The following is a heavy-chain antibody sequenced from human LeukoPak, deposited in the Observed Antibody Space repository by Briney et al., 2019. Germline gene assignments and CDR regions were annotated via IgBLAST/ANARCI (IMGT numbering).Heavy chain of an antibody. CDR2: IQQDGSEK. CDR1: GFTFKAYW. CDR3: ARLRYTYGKNFDY. J-gene: IGHJ4*02. V-gene: IGHV3-7*01. Sequence: PGGSLTLSCEASGFTFKAYWMSWVRQAPGTGLEWVANIQQDGSEKNYVDSVKGRFTISRDNARNSLYLEMNSLRAEDTAVYYCARLRYTYGKNFDYWGQETLDTVSS. D-gene: IGHD1-1*01.